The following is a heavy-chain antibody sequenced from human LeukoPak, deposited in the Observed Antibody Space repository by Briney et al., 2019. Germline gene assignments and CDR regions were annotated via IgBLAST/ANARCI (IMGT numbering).Heavy chain of an antibody. CDR1: GFTFDDYA. Sequence: PGRSLRLSCAASGFTFDDYAMPWVRQAPGKGLEWVSGISWNSGSIGYADSVKGRFTISRDNAKNSLYLQMNSLRAEDTALYYCAKDQIHNYYDSSGYLFDYWGQGTLVTVSS. CDR2: ISWNSGSI. D-gene: IGHD3-22*01. CDR3: AKDQIHNYYDSSGYLFDY. V-gene: IGHV3-9*01. J-gene: IGHJ4*02.